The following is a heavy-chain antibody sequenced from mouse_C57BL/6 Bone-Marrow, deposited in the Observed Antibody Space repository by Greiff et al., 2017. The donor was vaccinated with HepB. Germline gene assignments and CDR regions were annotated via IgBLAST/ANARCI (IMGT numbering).Heavy chain of an antibody. Sequence: VQLQQSGAELVRPGTSVKVSCKASGYAFTNYLIEWVKQRPGRGLEWIGVINPGSGGTNYNEKFKGKATLTADKSSSTAYMQLSSLTSEDSAVYFCAGGGTYGFAYWGQGTLVTVSA. CDR2: INPGSGGT. J-gene: IGHJ3*01. CDR3: AGGGTYGFAY. V-gene: IGHV1-54*01. D-gene: IGHD2-10*02. CDR1: GYAFTNYL.